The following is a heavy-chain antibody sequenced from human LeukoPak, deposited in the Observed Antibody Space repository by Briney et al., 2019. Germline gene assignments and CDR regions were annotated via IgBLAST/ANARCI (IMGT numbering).Heavy chain of an antibody. V-gene: IGHV3-48*01. CDR1: GFTFSSYS. D-gene: IGHD2-2*02. CDR3: ARGPTGYCSSNSCYTFDY. Sequence: PGGSLRLSCAASGFTFSSYSMNWVHQAPGKGLEWVSYISSSSSTIYYADSVKGRFTISRDNAKNSLYLQMNSLRAEDTAVYYCARGPTGYCSSNSCYTFDYWGQGTLVTVSS. J-gene: IGHJ4*02. CDR2: ISSSSSTI.